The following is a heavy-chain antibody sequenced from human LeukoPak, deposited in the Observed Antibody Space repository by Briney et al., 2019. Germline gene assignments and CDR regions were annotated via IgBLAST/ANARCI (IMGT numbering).Heavy chain of an antibody. CDR2: IYSGII. CDR3: ARGYYDILTGYIFDY. D-gene: IGHD3-9*01. V-gene: IGHV4-39*07. Sequence: SETLSLTCTVSGDSITNGSHYWGWIRQPPGKGLEWIGSIYSGIIFSTPSLKSRVTISVDTSKNQFSLKLSSVTAADTAVYYCARGYYDILTGYIFDYWGQGTLVTVSS. J-gene: IGHJ4*02. CDR1: GDSITNGSHY.